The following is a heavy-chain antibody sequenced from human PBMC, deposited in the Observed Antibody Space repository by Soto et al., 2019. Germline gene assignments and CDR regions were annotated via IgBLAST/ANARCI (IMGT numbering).Heavy chain of an antibody. J-gene: IGHJ4*02. Sequence: PSETLSLTCTVSGGSVSSGSYYWSWIRQPPGKGLEWIGYIYYSGSTNYNPSLKSRVTISVDTSKNQFSLKLSSVTAADTAVYYCARHSHEYSSSSYFDYWGQGTLVTVSS. CDR3: ARHSHEYSSSSYFDY. CDR2: IYYSGST. D-gene: IGHD6-6*01. CDR1: GGSVSSGSYY. V-gene: IGHV4-61*01.